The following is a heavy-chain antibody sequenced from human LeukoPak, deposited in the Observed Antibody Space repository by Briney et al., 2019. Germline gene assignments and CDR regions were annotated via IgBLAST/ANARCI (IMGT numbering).Heavy chain of an antibody. CDR1: GGSISSYY. CDR3: ARRSGITMIVVLISDAFDI. D-gene: IGHD3-22*01. Sequence: IPSETLSLTCTVSGGSISSYYWSWIRQPAGKGLEWIGRIYTSGSTNYNPSLKSRVTMSVDTSKNQFSLKLSSVTAADTAVYYCARRSGITMIVVLISDAFDIWGQGTMVTVSS. V-gene: IGHV4-4*07. J-gene: IGHJ3*02. CDR2: IYTSGST.